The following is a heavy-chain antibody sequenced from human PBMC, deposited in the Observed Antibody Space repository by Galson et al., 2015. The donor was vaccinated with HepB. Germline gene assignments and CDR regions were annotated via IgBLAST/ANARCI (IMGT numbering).Heavy chain of an antibody. CDR1: GFTFSSYG. CDR2: IWYDGSNK. D-gene: IGHD3-22*01. J-gene: IGHJ4*02. CDR3: ARSNYYDSSGYSVPFDY. V-gene: IGHV3-33*01. Sequence: SLRLSCAASGFTFSSYGMHWVRQAPGKGLEWVAVIWYDGSNKYYADSVKGRFTISRDNSKNTLYLQMNSLRAEDTAVYYCARSNYYDSSGYSVPFDYWGQGTLVTVSS.